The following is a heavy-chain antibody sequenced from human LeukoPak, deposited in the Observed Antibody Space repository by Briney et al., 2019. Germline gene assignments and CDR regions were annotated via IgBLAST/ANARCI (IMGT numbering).Heavy chain of an antibody. CDR1: GFTFSSYS. J-gene: IGHJ4*02. Sequence: PGGSLRLSCAASGFTFSSYSMNWVRQAPGKGLEWVSYISSSSSTIYYADSVKGRSTISRDNAKNSLYLQMNSLRAEDTAVYYCARAKYYYDSSGYYYLDYWGQGTLVTVSS. CDR2: ISSSSSTI. V-gene: IGHV3-48*01. D-gene: IGHD3-22*01. CDR3: ARAKYYYDSSGYYYLDY.